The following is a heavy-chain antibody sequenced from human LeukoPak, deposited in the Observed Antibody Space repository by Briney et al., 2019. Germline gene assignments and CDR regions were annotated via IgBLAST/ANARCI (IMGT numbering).Heavy chain of an antibody. V-gene: IGHV4-34*01. CDR2: INHSGST. CDR3: AGERGRLRYLDWLSPLDY. CDR1: GGSFSGYY. J-gene: IGHJ4*02. D-gene: IGHD3-9*01. Sequence: PSETLSLTCAVYGGSFSGYYWSWIRQPPGKGLEWIGEINHSGSTNYNPSLKSRVTISVDTSKNQFSLKLSSVTAADTAVYYCAGERGRLRYLDWLSPLDYWGQGTLVTVSS.